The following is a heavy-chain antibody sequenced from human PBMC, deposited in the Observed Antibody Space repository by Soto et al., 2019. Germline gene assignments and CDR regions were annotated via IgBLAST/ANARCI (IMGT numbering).Heavy chain of an antibody. CDR1: GYTFTIYA. V-gene: IGHV1-3*01. CDR3: ARVIGYYSFIDY. CDR2: INAGNGNT. D-gene: IGHD3-22*01. Sequence: ASVKVSCTASGYTFTIYAMHWVRQAPGQRLEWMGWINAGNGNTKYSQKFQGRVTITRDTSASTAYMELSSLRSEDTAVYYCARVIGYYSFIDYWGQGTLVTV. J-gene: IGHJ4*02.